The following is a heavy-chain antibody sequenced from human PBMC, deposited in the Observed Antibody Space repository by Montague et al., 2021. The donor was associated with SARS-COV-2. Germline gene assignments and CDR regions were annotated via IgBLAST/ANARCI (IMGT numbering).Heavy chain of an antibody. D-gene: IGHD3-10*01. CDR3: ARLGDGAVPSPILGVGPYYSYCYMDV. CDR1: GGSFSTYS. V-gene: IGHV4-34*01. J-gene: IGHJ6*03. CDR2: IHHGGST. Sequence: SETLSLTCAVHGGSFSTYSWNWIRQPPGKGLEWIGEIHHGGSTNYNPSLKSRVTISADTSKNQFSLKLTSVAAADTAVYYCARLGDGAVPSPILGVGPYYSYCYMDVWGKGTTVTVSS.